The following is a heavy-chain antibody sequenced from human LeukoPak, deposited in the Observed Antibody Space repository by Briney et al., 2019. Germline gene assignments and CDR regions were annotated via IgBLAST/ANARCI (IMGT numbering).Heavy chain of an antibody. CDR3: AKETVAVAGDSDY. CDR2: ISGSGGST. D-gene: IGHD6-19*01. V-gene: IGHV3-23*01. Sequence: RTGGSLRLSCAASGLTFSNYWMDWVRQAPGKGLEWVSAISGSGGSTYYADSVKGRFTISRDNSKNTLYLQMNSLRAEDTAVYYCAKETVAVAGDSDYWGQGTLVTVSS. J-gene: IGHJ4*02. CDR1: GLTFSNYW.